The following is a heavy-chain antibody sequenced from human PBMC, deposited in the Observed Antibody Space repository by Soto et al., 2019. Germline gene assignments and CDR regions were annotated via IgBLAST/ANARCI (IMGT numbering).Heavy chain of an antibody. CDR1: GYTFTGYH. D-gene: IGHD1-26*01. Sequence: QVQLVQSGAAVKEPGASVKVSCKASGYTFTGYHIHWVRQAPGQGLEWMGWINTNSGVTNYAQKFQGWVTMTRDTSIKTAYVEINRLRSDDTAVYYCARWVGASNWFDPLGQGTLVTVSS. CDR2: INTNSGVT. CDR3: ARWVGASNWFDP. J-gene: IGHJ5*02. V-gene: IGHV1-2*04.